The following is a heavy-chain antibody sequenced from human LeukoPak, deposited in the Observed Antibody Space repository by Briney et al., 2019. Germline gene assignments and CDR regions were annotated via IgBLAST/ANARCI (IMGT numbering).Heavy chain of an antibody. CDR2: ITSDGGRT. CDR3: AALAATDVDY. V-gene: IGHV3-64D*09. D-gene: IGHD2-15*01. CDR1: GFTFSSYA. Sequence: GGSLRLSCSASGFTFSSYAMHWVRQTPGKGLVYVSAITSDGGRTYYADSVKGRFSISRDNSKNTLYLQMTSLRAEDTAVYYCAALAATDVDYWGQGTLVTASS. J-gene: IGHJ4*02.